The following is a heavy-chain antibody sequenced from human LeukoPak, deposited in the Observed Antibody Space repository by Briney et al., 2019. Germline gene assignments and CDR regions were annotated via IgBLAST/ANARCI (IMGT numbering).Heavy chain of an antibody. CDR2: VTSRSSFM. V-gene: IGHV3-21*01. CDR3: ARSYSGYAFDAFDI. CDR1: GFTVNSNY. Sequence: GGSLRLSCAASGFTVNSNYMSWVRQAPGKGLEWVSSVTSRSSFMYSADSVKGRFTTSRDNAKSSLYLQMNSLRAEDTAVYYCARSYSGYAFDAFDIWGRGTMVTVSS. D-gene: IGHD5-12*01. J-gene: IGHJ3*02.